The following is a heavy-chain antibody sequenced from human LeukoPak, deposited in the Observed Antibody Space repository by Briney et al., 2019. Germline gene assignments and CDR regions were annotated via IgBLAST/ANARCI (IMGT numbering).Heavy chain of an antibody. V-gene: IGHV3-48*03. D-gene: IGHD3-3*01. CDR3: ARDFRFLEDY. Sequence: PGGSLRLSCVASGFIFSSYEMNWVRQAPGKGLEWVSYISRSGSSIYYADSVKGRFTISRDNAKNSLYLQMNSLRAEDTAVYYCARDFRFLEDYWGQGTLVTVSS. CDR2: ISRSGSSI. J-gene: IGHJ4*02. CDR1: GFIFSSYE.